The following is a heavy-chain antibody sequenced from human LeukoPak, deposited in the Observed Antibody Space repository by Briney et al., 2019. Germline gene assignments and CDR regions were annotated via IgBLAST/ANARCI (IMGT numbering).Heavy chain of an antibody. CDR1: GFTLSSYS. V-gene: IGHV3-21*01. Sequence: KPGGSLRLACAASGFTLSSYSMEWGRQAPGKGLEWVSFIGSSISYISYADSVKGRFTISRDNAKNSLYLQMNSLRAEDTAVYYCARNPPRYFNWGQGTLVTVSS. CDR3: ARNPPRYFN. D-gene: IGHD1-26*01. CDR2: IGSSISYI. J-gene: IGHJ4*02.